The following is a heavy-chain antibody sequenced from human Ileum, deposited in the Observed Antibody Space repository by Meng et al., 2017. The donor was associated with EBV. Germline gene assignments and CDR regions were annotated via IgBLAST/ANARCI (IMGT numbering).Heavy chain of an antibody. V-gene: IGHV4-39*07. CDR2: IYYRGNT. CDR1: GGSISTGNFY. D-gene: IGHD4-17*01. Sequence: QLQLPESGPGLLKPSETLALTCTVSGGSISTGNFYWGWIRQSPGKALECIGTIYYRGNTFYNPSLKSRLTISIDTSKNEFSLTLRSVTAADTALYYCASAYDYGDYEAFAYWGPGSLVTVSS. CDR3: ASAYDYGDYEAFAY. J-gene: IGHJ4*02.